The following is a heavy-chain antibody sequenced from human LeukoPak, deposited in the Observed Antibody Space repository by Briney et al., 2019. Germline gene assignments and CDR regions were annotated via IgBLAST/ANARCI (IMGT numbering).Heavy chain of an antibody. CDR2: ISAYNGNT. CDR1: GYTFTSYG. Sequence: ASVKVSCKASGYTFTSYGISWVRQAPGQGLEWMGWISAYNGNTNYAQKLQGRVTMTTDTSTSTAYMELRSLRSDDTAVYYCARDLSIVVVPAADPFDYWGQETQVTVSS. D-gene: IGHD2-2*01. V-gene: IGHV1-18*01. J-gene: IGHJ4*02. CDR3: ARDLSIVVVPAADPFDY.